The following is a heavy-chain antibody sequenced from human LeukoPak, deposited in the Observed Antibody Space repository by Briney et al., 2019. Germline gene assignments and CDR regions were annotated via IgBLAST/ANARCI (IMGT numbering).Heavy chain of an antibody. CDR2: INAGNGNT. V-gene: IGHV1-3*01. J-gene: IGHJ4*02. Sequence: ASVKVSCKASGYTLTSYAMHWVRQAPGQRLEWMGWINAGNGNTKYSQKFQGRVTITRDTSASTAYMELSSLRSEDTAVYYCARDELYSSGYYYHTFDYWGQGTLVTVSS. CDR3: ARDELYSSGYYYHTFDY. D-gene: IGHD3-22*01. CDR1: GYTLTSYA.